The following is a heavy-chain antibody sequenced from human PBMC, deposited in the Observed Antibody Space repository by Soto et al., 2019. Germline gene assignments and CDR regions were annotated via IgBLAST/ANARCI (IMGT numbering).Heavy chain of an antibody. D-gene: IGHD2-8*01. V-gene: IGHV3-23*01. CDR3: AKLRDFVVLPAGILDY. CDR2: ISGGGDTT. J-gene: IGHJ4*02. Sequence: GGSLRLSCAASGFTFCSYRISWIRLSPGKGLEWVSVISGGGDTTYYTPSVKGRFTISRDDFRNTLYLQMNSLRTEDTAIYYCAKLRDFVVLPAGILDYWGPGTLVTVSS. CDR1: GFTFCSYR.